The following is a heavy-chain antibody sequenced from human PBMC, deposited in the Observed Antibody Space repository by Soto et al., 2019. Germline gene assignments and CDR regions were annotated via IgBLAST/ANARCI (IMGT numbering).Heavy chain of an antibody. J-gene: IGHJ4*02. Sequence: PSETLSLTCTVSGGSIRNGDYYWGWIRQPPGKGLEWIGYVYYSGTTYSHPSLNSRVSISVDTSENQFSLRLTSVTAADTAVYYCVTVNLVGTAYYFDYLGPGTLVTSPQ. CDR2: VYYSGTT. CDR3: VTVNLVGTAYYFDY. V-gene: IGHV4-30-4*01. D-gene: IGHD1-26*01. CDR1: GGSIRNGDYY.